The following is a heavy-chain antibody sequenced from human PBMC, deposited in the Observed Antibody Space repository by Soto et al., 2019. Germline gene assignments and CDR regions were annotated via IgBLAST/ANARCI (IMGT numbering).Heavy chain of an antibody. J-gene: IGHJ3*02. CDR1: GFTFSSYA. D-gene: IGHD3-22*01. CDR3: AKDRGYYDSSGYSHDAFDI. CDR2: ISGSGGST. V-gene: IGHV3-23*01. Sequence: EVQLLESGGGLVQPGGSLRLSCAASGFTFSSYAMSWVRQAPGKGLEWVSAISGSGGSTYYADSVKGRFTISRDNSKNTLYLQMNSLRAEDTAVYYCAKDRGYYDSSGYSHDAFDIWGQGTMVTVSS.